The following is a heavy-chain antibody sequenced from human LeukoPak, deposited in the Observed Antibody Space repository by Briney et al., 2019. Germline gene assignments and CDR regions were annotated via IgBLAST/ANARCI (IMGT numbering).Heavy chain of an antibody. J-gene: IGHJ3*01. CDR1: GYSFSDYW. D-gene: IGHD2-2*03. Sequence: GEPLKISCKASGYSFSDYWIGWVRHMPGKGLEWMTIIYPGDSETRYSPPLQCQVTISADKSINTVYLQLNSLRSSDTAMYYCERQRGYRMTKDGFDVWGQGTMITVSS. CDR3: ERQRGYRMTKDGFDV. V-gene: IGHV5-51*01. CDR2: IYPGDSET.